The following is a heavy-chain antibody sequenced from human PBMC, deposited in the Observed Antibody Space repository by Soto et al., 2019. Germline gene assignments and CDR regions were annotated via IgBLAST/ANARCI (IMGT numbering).Heavy chain of an antibody. V-gene: IGHV3-13*05. Sequence: QLVESGGGLTQAGGSLRLSCVGSGFFFNNYDMHWVRQVRGKGLEWVSAIGAADDPYYSVSVKGRFIVSRDNAQKSLYLKMNNLRAADTAVYFCARAYTGQLPRRGDYYYAWTSGAEGLRSPSP. D-gene: IGHD2-2*01. CDR3: ARAYTGQLPRRGDYYYAWTS. J-gene: IGHJ6*02. CDR1: GFFFNNYD. CDR2: IGAADDP.